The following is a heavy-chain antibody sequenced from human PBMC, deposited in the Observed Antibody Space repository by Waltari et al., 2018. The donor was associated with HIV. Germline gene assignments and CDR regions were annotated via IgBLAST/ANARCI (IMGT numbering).Heavy chain of an antibody. CDR3: AKDPYYYDSSGYADYFDY. CDR1: GFTLSSYG. J-gene: IGHJ4*02. D-gene: IGHD3-22*01. Sequence: QVQLVESGGGVVQPGRSLRLSCDASGFTLSSYGLPWVRQAPGKGLEWVAVISYDGSNKYYADSVKGRFTISRDNSKNTLYLQMNSLRAEDTAVYYCAKDPYYYDSSGYADYFDYWGQGTLVTVSS. V-gene: IGHV3-30*18. CDR2: ISYDGSNK.